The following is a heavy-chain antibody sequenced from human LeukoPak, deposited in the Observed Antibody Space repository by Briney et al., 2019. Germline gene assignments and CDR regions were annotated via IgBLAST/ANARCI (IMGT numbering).Heavy chain of an antibody. D-gene: IGHD2-2*01. V-gene: IGHV3-21*01. CDR1: GFSFGSYD. CDR3: ASHIVVVTAIRYYAMDV. Sequence: GGSLRLSCAASGFSFGSYDMNWVRQAPGKGLEWVSSITTSSSYIYYADSVKGRLTVSRDNAKNSLYLQMNSLRAEDTAVYYCASHIVVVTAIRYYAMDVWGQGTTVTVSS. J-gene: IGHJ6*02. CDR2: ITTSSSYI.